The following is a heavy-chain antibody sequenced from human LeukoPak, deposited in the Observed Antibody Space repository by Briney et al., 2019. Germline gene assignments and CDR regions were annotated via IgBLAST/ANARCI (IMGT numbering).Heavy chain of an antibody. CDR1: GFTFSDYY. J-gene: IGHJ4*02. CDR2: ISSSSSYT. CDR3: ARKYTAMAPPDY. Sequence: GGSLRLSCAASGFTFSDYYMSWIRQAPGKGLEWVPYISSSSSYTNYADSVKGRFTISRDNAKNSLYLQMNSLRAEDTAVYYCARKYTAMAPPDYWGQGTLVTVSS. D-gene: IGHD5-18*01. V-gene: IGHV3-11*06.